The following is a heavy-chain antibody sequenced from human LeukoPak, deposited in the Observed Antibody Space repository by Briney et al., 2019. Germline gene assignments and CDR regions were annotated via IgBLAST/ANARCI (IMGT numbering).Heavy chain of an antibody. CDR3: ARGYDY. J-gene: IGHJ4*02. CDR1: GGSISGSHYY. CDR2: INYSGNT. V-gene: IGHV4-39*01. Sequence: SETLSLTCTVSGGSISGSHYYWAWIRQPPGKGLEWIGIINYSGNTYYNPSLWSRATISVDTSTNQFPLNLNSVTASDTAVYYCARGYDYWGQGTLVAVSS. D-gene: IGHD3-22*01.